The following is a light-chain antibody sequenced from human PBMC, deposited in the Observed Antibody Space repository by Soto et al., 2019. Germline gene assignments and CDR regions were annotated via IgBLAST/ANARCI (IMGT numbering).Light chain of an antibody. J-gene: IGKJ1*01. Sequence: ETVLTQSPGPLSLSTGERSTLSCMASQSVTSNYLAWYQHKPGQAPRLLIYGASIRATGIPDRFSGSGSGTDFTLTISRLEPEDFAVYYCQQYGGSLQTFGQGTKV. CDR2: GAS. CDR1: QSVTSNY. V-gene: IGKV3-20*01. CDR3: QQYGGSLQT.